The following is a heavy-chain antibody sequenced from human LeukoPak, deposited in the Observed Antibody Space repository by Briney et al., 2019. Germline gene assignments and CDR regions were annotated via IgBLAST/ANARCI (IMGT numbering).Heavy chain of an antibody. V-gene: IGHV3-30*18. CDR2: ISYDGSNK. Sequence: PGGSLRLSCAASGFTFSSYGMHWVRQAPGKGLEWVAVISYDGSNKYYADSVKGRFTISRDNSKNTLYLQMNSLRAEDTAVYYCAKDPCGSSGYPDAFDIWGQGTMVTVSS. J-gene: IGHJ3*02. CDR3: AKDPCGSSGYPDAFDI. CDR1: GFTFSSYG. D-gene: IGHD3-22*01.